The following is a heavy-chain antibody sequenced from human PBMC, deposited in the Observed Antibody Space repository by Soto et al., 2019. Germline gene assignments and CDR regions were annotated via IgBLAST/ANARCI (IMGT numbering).Heavy chain of an antibody. CDR1: GGSISSGGYY. D-gene: IGHD3-3*01. CDR2: IYYSGST. CDR3: ARASYLRFLEWLLPNPIPYYFDY. V-gene: IGHV4-31*03. Sequence: PSETLSLTCTVSGGSISSGGYYWSWIRQHPGKGLEWIGYIYYSGSTYYNPSLKSRVTISVDTSKNQFSLKLSSVTAADTAVYYCARASYLRFLEWLLPNPIPYYFDYWGQGTLVTVSS. J-gene: IGHJ4*02.